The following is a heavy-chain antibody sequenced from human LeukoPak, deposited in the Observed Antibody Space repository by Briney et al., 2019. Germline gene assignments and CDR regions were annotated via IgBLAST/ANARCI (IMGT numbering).Heavy chain of an antibody. Sequence: GGSLRLSCAASGFTFSSYAMSWVRQAPGKGLEWVSSITTSGDNTYYADSVKGRFTISRDNSKNTLCLQMYSLRAEDTAVYYCAKRGAYDNRYFDYWGQGTLVTVSS. CDR1: GFTFSSYA. CDR2: ITTSGDNT. D-gene: IGHD3-22*01. V-gene: IGHV3-23*01. J-gene: IGHJ4*02. CDR3: AKRGAYDNRYFDY.